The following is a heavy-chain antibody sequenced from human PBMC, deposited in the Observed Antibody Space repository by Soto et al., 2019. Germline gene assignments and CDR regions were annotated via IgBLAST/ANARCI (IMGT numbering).Heavy chain of an antibody. V-gene: IGHV3-21*01. Sequence: GSLRLSCAASGFTSSSYSMNWVRQAPGKGLEWVSSISSSSYIYYADSVKGRFTISRDNAKNSLYLQMNSLRAEDTAVYYCARMRILHAFDIWGQGTMVTVSS. J-gene: IGHJ3*02. CDR2: ISSSSYI. CDR1: GFTSSSYS. CDR3: ARMRILHAFDI.